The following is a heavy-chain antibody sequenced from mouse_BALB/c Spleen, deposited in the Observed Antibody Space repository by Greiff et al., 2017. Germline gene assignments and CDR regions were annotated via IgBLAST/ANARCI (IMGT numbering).Heavy chain of an antibody. V-gene: IGHV5-12-2*01. D-gene: IGHD2-4*01. CDR2: ISNGGGST. CDR3: ARQETMITTRAWYFDV. J-gene: IGHJ1*01. CDR1: GFTFSSYT. Sequence: EVNLVESGGGLVQPGGSLKLSCAASGFTFSSYTMSWVRQTPEKRLEWVAYISNGGGSTYYPDTVKGRFTISRDNAKNTLYLQMSSLKSEDTAMYYCARQETMITTRAWYFDVWGAGTTVTVSS.